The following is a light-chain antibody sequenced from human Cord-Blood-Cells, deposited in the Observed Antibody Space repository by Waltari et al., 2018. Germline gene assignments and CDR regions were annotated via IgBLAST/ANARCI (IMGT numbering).Light chain of an antibody. CDR2: EGS. CDR3: CSYAGSSTLV. Sequence: QSALTQPASVSGSPGQSITISCPGTSSDVGSYNLVSWYQQHPGQAPKLMIYEGSKRPSGVSNRFSGSKSGNTASLTISGLQAEDEADYYCCSYAGSSTLVFGGGTKRTVL. CDR1: SSDVGSYNL. J-gene: IGLJ2*01. V-gene: IGLV2-23*01.